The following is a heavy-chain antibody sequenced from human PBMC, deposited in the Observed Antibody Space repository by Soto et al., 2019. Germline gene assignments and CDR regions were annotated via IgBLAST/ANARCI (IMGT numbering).Heavy chain of an antibody. J-gene: IGHJ6*03. Sequence: GGSLRLSCAASGFTFSSYGMHWVRQAPGKGLEWVAVISYDGSNKYYADSVKGRFTISRDNSKNTLYLQMNSLRAEDTAVYYCAKAYSGYDRYYYYYMDVWGKGTTVTVSS. D-gene: IGHD5-12*01. V-gene: IGHV3-30*18. CDR1: GFTFSSYG. CDR3: AKAYSGYDRYYYYYMDV. CDR2: ISYDGSNK.